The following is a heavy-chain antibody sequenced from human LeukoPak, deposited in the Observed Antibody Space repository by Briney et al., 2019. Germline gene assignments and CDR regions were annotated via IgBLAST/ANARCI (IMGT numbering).Heavy chain of an antibody. Sequence: GGSLRLSCAASGFTFSSYGMHWVRQAPGKGLEWVAFIRYDGNNKFYANSVKGRFTISRDNSKNTLYLQMNSLRAEDTAVYYCAKDPVGSYYFDYWGQGTLVTVSS. CDR1: GFTFSSYG. J-gene: IGHJ4*02. CDR3: AKDPVGSYYFDY. D-gene: IGHD1-26*01. V-gene: IGHV3-30*02. CDR2: IRYDGNNK.